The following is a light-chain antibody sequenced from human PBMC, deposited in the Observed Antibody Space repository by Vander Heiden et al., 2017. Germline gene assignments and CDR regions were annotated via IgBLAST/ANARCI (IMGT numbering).Light chain of an antibody. CDR2: GAS. J-gene: IGKJ1*01. CDR3: QQYDNLPWT. V-gene: IGKV1-33*01. CDR1: QDISNY. Sequence: DRKMNQSPSSLSASVGERVTITCQASQDISNYLNWYQQKPGKAPKLLIYGASNMETGVPSRFSGSGSGTDFTFTISSLQPEDIATYYCQQYDNLPWTFGQGTKVEIK.